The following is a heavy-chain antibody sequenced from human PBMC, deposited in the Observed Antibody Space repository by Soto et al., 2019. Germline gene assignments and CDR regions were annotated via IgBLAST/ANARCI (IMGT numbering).Heavy chain of an antibody. V-gene: IGHV1-18*04. D-gene: IGHD2-2*02. Sequence: QVQLVQSGAEVKKPGASVKVSCKASGYTFTSYGISWVRQAPGQGLEWMGWISAYNGNTNYAQKRQGRVTMTTDTSTSTAYMELRSLRSDDTAVYYCARDRRCSSTSCYTFVNWFDPWGQGTLVTVSS. CDR2: ISAYNGNT. J-gene: IGHJ5*02. CDR1: GYTFTSYG. CDR3: ARDRRCSSTSCYTFVNWFDP.